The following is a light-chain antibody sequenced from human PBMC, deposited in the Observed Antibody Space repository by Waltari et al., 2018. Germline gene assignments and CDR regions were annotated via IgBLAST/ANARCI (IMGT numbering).Light chain of an antibody. Sequence: SYELTQPPSVSVSPGQTARITCSGDALPRQYSFWYQQRSGQAPVLVIYKDTERPSGVPERFAGASSGTRGTLTISGGQAQDEADYYCQSTDNSGTYVVFGGGTKLTVL. V-gene: IGLV3-25*03. CDR2: KDT. CDR1: ALPRQY. CDR3: QSTDNSGTYVV. J-gene: IGLJ2*01.